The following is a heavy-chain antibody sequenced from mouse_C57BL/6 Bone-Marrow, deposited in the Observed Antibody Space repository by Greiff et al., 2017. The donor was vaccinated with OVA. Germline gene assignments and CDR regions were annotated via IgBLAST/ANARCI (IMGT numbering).Heavy chain of an antibody. CDR1: GFNIKDDY. D-gene: IGHD2-5*01. CDR3: TTWGYSNYYFDY. J-gene: IGHJ2*01. CDR2: IDPENGDT. Sequence: DVKLQESGAELVRPGASVKLSCTASGFNIKDDYMHWVKQRPEQGLEWIGWIDPENGDTEYASKFQGKATITADTSSNTAYLQLSSLTSEDTAVDYCTTWGYSNYYFDYWGQGTTLTVSS. V-gene: IGHV14-4*01.